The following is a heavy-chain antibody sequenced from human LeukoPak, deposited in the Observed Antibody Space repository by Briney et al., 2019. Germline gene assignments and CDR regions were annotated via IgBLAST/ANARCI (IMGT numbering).Heavy chain of an antibody. D-gene: IGHD3-22*01. CDR3: ARQETYYYDSSGYSYWFDP. J-gene: IGHJ5*02. V-gene: IGHV4-59*08. CDR2: IDYFGRP. CDR1: GASVSTYY. Sequence: SETLSPTCAVSGASVSTYYWSWIRQPPGKGLEWIGYIDYFGRPNYNPSLQSRITISEDTAKNQFSLQLRSVTAADTAVYYCARQETYYYDSSGYSYWFDPWGQGTLVTVSS.